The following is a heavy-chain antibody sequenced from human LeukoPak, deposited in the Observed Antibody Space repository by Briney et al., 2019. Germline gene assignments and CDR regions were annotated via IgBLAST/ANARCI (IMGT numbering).Heavy chain of an antibody. V-gene: IGHV1-18*01. J-gene: IGHJ4*02. CDR2: ISAYNGNT. D-gene: IGHD6-19*01. CDR1: GYTFTSYG. CDR3: ARDREIAVAGTFDY. Sequence: ASVKVSCKASGYTFTSYGISWVRQAPGQGLEWMGWISAYNGNTNYAQKLQGRVTMTTDKSTSTAYMELSSLRSEDTAVYYCARDREIAVAGTFDYWGQGTLVTVSS.